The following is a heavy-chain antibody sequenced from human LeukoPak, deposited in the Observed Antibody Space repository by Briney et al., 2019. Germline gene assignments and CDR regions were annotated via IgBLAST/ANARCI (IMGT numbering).Heavy chain of an antibody. J-gene: IGHJ4*02. Sequence: KPSETLSLTCTVSGGSISGYYWSWTRQPPGKGLEWIGYIYYSGTTNYNPSLKSRVTISVDTSKNHLSLKLGSVTAADTAVYYCARGDTAMVLWGQGTLVTVSS. CDR2: IYYSGTT. CDR1: GGSISGYY. D-gene: IGHD5-18*01. V-gene: IGHV4-59*01. CDR3: ARGDTAMVL.